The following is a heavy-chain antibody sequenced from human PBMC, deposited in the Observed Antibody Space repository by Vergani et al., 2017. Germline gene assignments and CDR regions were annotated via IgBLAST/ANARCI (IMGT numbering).Heavy chain of an antibody. CDR2: IRSITYGATT. D-gene: IGHD4-23*01. V-gene: IGHV3-49*04. J-gene: IGHJ4*02. CDR3: AVXVYDYGGSGDFDY. Sequence: EVQLVESGGDLVQPGRSLRLSCQTSGFNFGECGVSWVRQAPGKGLEWIGCIRSITYGATTEYAASVRGRFTISRDDSKGIAYLQMSSLKKEDTSVYRCAVXVYDYGGSGDFDYWGQGTLVVVSS. CDR1: GFNFGECG.